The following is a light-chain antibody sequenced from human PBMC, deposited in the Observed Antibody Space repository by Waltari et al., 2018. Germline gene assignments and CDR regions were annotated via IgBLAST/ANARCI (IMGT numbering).Light chain of an antibody. CDR1: QSVSSK. J-gene: IGKJ4*01. CDR2: GAS. Sequence: EIVMTQSPATLSVSPGDRATLSCRASQSVSSKLAWYQQRPGQAPRLLIYGASTRATRIPARFTGSGSGTEFTLTISSLQSEDFAVYFCQHYNNLPLTFGGGTKVEI. CDR3: QHYNNLPLT. V-gene: IGKV3-15*01.